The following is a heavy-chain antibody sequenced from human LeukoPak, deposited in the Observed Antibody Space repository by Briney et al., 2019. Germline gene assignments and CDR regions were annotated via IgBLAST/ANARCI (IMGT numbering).Heavy chain of an antibody. CDR3: ARGSGSATWYYGMDV. Sequence: GGSLRLSCAASGFIFSSYEMNWVRQAPGKGLEWVSYISSSGTIIYYADSVKGRFTISRDYAKNSLYLQMNSLRAEDTAVYYCARGSGSATWYYGMDVWGQGTTVTVSS. CDR2: ISSSGTII. J-gene: IGHJ6*02. D-gene: IGHD1-1*01. V-gene: IGHV3-48*03. CDR1: GFIFSSYE.